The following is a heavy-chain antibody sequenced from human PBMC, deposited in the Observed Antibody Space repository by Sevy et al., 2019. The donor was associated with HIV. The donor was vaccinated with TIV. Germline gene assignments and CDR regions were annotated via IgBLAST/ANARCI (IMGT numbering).Heavy chain of an antibody. Sequence: GGSLRLSCATSGFTFSSYSMNWVRQAPGKGLEWVSSISSSSSYIYYADSVKGRFTISRDNAKNSLYLQMNSLRAEDTAVYYCARESIAVAGIGYYFDSWGQGTLVTVSS. CDR1: GFTFSSYS. CDR3: ARESIAVAGIGYYFDS. J-gene: IGHJ4*02. V-gene: IGHV3-21*01. D-gene: IGHD6-19*01. CDR2: ISSSSSYI.